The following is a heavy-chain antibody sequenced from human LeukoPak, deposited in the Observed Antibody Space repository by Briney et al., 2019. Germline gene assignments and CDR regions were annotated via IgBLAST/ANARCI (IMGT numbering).Heavy chain of an antibody. V-gene: IGHV3-21*01. CDR1: GFTFSSYS. J-gene: IGHJ6*04. CDR2: ISSSSGYI. CDR3: AELGITMIGGV. D-gene: IGHD3-10*02. Sequence: GGSLRLSCAASGFTFSSYSMNWVRQAPGKGLEWVSSISSSSGYIYYADSVKGRFTISRDNAKNSLYLQMNSLRAEDTAVYYCAELGITMIGGVWGKGTTVTISS.